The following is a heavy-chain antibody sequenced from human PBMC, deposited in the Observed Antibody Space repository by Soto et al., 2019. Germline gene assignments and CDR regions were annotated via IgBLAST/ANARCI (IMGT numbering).Heavy chain of an antibody. CDR2: IYYSGST. J-gene: IGHJ6*03. D-gene: IGHD3-10*01. CDR1: GGSISSYY. V-gene: IGHV4-59*01. Sequence: SETLSLTCTVSGGSISSYYWSWIRQPPGKGLEWIGYIYYSGSTTYNPSLKSRVTISVDTSKNQFSLKLNSVTAADTAVYYCARSAREDYFGSGRPAYYLYMDVWGKGTTVTVSS. CDR3: ARSAREDYFGSGRPAYYLYMDV.